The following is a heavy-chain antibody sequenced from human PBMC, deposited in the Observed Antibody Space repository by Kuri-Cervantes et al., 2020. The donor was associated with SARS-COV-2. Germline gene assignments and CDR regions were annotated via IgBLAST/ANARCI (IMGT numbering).Heavy chain of an antibody. Sequence: ASVTVSCKGSGYSFPKYAMNWARQAPGQGLEWLGWSGPNTGNQTYAPGFTGRFVFSLDTSASTAYLQISALNAEGTAVYYCARDRGLSTIFGVVIIGGGAFDIWGQGTTVTVSS. J-gene: IGHJ3*02. CDR3: ARDRGLSTIFGVVIIGGGAFDI. D-gene: IGHD3-3*01. CDR1: GYSFPKYA. V-gene: IGHV7-4-1*02. CDR2: SGPNTGNQ.